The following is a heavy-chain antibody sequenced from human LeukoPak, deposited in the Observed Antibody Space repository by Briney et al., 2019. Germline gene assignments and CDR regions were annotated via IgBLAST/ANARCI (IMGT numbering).Heavy chain of an antibody. J-gene: IGHJ3*02. CDR1: GGSFSGYY. CDR3: ARERHDFWSGYYKSAFYI. CDR2: INHSGST. D-gene: IGHD3-3*01. V-gene: IGHV4-34*01. Sequence: SETLSLTCAVYGGSFSGYYWSWIRQPPGKGLEWIGEINHSGSTNYNPSLKSRVTISVDTSKNQFSLKLSSVTAADTAVYYCARERHDFWSGYYKSAFYIWGQGTTVTVSS.